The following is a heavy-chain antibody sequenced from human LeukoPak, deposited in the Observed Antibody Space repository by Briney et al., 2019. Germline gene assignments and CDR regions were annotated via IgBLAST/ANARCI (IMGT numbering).Heavy chain of an antibody. CDR1: GDSISSGSYY. CDR2: IYYSGST. D-gene: IGHD1-26*01. CDR3: ARDRGGSYYGELDY. V-gene: IGHV4-39*07. J-gene: IGHJ4*02. Sequence: SETLSLTCSVSGDSISSGSYYWGWIRQPPGKGLEWIGNIYYSGSTYYNPSLKSRVTISLDTSKNQFSLKLSSVTAADTAVYYCARDRGGSYYGELDYWGQGTLVTVSS.